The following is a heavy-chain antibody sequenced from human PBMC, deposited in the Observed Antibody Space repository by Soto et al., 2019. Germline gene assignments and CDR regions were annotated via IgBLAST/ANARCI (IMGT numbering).Heavy chain of an antibody. CDR2: INAGNGNT. D-gene: IGHD6-6*01. CDR3: ARDFIAAHYFDY. CDR1: GYTFTSYA. V-gene: IGHV1-3*01. Sequence: EASVKVSCKASGYTFTSYAMHWVRQAPGQRLEWMGWINAGNGNTKYSQKFQGRVTITRDTSASTAYMELSSLRSEDTAVYYCARDFIAAHYFDYWGQGTLVTVSS. J-gene: IGHJ4*02.